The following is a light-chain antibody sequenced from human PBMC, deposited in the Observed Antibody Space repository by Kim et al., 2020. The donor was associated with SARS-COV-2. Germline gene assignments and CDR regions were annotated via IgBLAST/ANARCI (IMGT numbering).Light chain of an antibody. J-gene: IGKJ4*01. CDR1: QDISNH. Sequence: DIQMTQSPSSLSASVGDRVTITCQASQDISNHLNWYQQKPGKAPQLLMYDASNLATGVPSRFSGSGSETDFTFTISSLQPEDIATYYCQQCDNPPLTFGGGTKVDIK. CDR2: DAS. V-gene: IGKV1-33*01. CDR3: QQCDNPPLT.